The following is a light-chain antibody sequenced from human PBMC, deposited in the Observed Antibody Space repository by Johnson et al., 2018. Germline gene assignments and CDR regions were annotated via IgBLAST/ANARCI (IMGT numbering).Light chain of an antibody. CDR3: GTWDSSLSAGNV. CDR1: SSNIGNNY. CDR2: ENN. Sequence: QSVLTQPPSVSAAPGQKVTISCSGSSSNIGNNYVSWYQQLPGTAPKLLIYENNKRPSGIPDRFSGSKSGTSATLGITGLQTGDDADYYCGTWDSSLSAGNVLGTVTKVTVL. V-gene: IGLV1-51*02. J-gene: IGLJ1*01.